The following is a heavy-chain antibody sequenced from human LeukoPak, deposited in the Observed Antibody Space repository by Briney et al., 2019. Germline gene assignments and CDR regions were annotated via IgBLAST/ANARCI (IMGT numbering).Heavy chain of an antibody. CDR1: GFTFSSYA. CDR3: ARAEGYGAIDY. J-gene: IGHJ4*02. V-gene: IGHV3-30-3*01. Sequence: PGRSLRLSCAASGFTFSSYAMHWVRQAPGKGLEWVAVISYDGSNKYYADSVKGRFTISRDNSKNTLYLQMNSLRAEDTALYYCARAEGYGAIDYWGQGTLVTVSS. CDR2: ISYDGSNK. D-gene: IGHD5-12*01.